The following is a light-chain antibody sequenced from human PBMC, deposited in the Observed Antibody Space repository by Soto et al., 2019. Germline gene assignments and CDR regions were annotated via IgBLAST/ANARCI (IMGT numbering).Light chain of an antibody. V-gene: IGKV1-39*01. Sequence: DIQMTQSPSSLSASVGDRGTITCRASQSISNYLNWYQQKPGKAPTLLIYAASSLQSGVPSMFSGSGYGTDFTLTSSSLQPKDAAIYYCQQSYSTLWPFGAGTKVEIK. CDR3: QQSYSTLWP. CDR1: QSISNY. J-gene: IGKJ1*01. CDR2: AAS.